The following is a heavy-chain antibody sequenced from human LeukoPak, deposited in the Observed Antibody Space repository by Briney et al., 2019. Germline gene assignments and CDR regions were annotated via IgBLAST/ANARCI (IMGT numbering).Heavy chain of an antibody. D-gene: IGHD2-15*01. V-gene: IGHV1-46*01. Sequence: GASVKVSCKASGYAFTSYYMHWVRQAPGQGLEWMGVIYPNAGGSTRYTQQFQGRVTMTRDTSTSTVYMELSSLTSEDTAVYYCAREKGFYWGQGTLVTVFS. J-gene: IGHJ4*02. CDR3: AREKGFY. CDR1: GYAFTSYY. CDR2: IYPNAGGST.